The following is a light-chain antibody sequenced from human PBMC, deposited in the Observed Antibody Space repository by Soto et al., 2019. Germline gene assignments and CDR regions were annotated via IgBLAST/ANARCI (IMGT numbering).Light chain of an antibody. J-gene: IGLJ3*02. CDR3: QSYDSSLSGFWV. CDR2: DNT. CDR1: SSNIGAGFD. Sequence: SVLTQPPSVSGAPGQRVTIYCTGSSSNIGAGFDVHWYQHLPGTAPKLLIYDNTNRPSGVPDRFSGSRSGTSASLAITGLQAEDEADYYCQSYDSSLSGFWVFGGGTKLTVL. V-gene: IGLV1-40*01.